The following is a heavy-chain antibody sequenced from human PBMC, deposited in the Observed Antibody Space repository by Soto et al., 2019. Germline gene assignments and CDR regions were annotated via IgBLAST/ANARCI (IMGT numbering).Heavy chain of an antibody. V-gene: IGHV4-39*01. CDR3: ASRNSVAVPFLGAAGFDP. CDR2: IYYSGST. Sequence: PSETLSLTCTVSGGSISSSSYYWGWIRQPPGKGLEWIGSIYYSGSTYYNPSLKSRVTISVDTSKNQFSLKLSSVTAADTAVYYCASRNSVAVPFLGAAGFDPWGHGTLVTVSS. CDR1: GGSISSSSYY. J-gene: IGHJ5*02. D-gene: IGHD3-3*02.